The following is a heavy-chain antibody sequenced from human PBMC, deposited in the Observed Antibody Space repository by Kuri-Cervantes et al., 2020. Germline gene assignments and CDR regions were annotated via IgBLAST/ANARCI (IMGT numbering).Heavy chain of an antibody. D-gene: IGHD6-19*01. CDR1: GDSVSSNSAA. J-gene: IGHJ3*02. V-gene: IGHV6-1*01. Sequence: SETLSLTCAISGDSVSSNSAAWNWIRQSPSRGLEWLGRTYYRSKWFNDYAVSVKSRITITPDTSKNQFSLQLNSVTPEDTAVYYCARDAVAGTGGPNAFDIWGQGTMVTVSS. CDR2: TYYRSKWFN. CDR3: ARDAVAGTGGPNAFDI.